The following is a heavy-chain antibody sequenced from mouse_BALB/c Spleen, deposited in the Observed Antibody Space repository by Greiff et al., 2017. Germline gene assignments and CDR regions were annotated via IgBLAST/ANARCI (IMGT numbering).Heavy chain of an antibody. Sequence: EVKLMESGPELVKPGASVKIPCKASGYTFTDYNMDWVKQSHGKSLEWIGDINPNNGGTIYNQKFKGKATLTVDKSSSTAYMELRSLTSEDTAVYYCARSGDGYYPFYAMDYWGQGTSVTVSS. CDR1: GYTFTDYN. CDR2: INPNNGGT. D-gene: IGHD2-3*01. CDR3: ARSGDGYYPFYAMDY. V-gene: IGHV1-18*01. J-gene: IGHJ4*01.